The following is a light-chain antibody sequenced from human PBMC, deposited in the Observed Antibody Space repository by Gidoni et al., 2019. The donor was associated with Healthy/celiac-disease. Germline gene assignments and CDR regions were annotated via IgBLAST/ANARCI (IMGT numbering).Light chain of an antibody. CDR2: GAA. V-gene: IGKV3-20*01. CDR1: KSVSSSY. J-gene: IGKJ5*01. Sequence: EIVLTPSPGTLSLSPGEGATLSCRASKSVSSSYLAWYQQKPGQAPRLLIYGAASRATDIPDRFSGSGSGADFTLTISRLEPEEFAVYYCQQYGSSPPGITFGQGTRLESK. CDR3: QQYGSSPPGIT.